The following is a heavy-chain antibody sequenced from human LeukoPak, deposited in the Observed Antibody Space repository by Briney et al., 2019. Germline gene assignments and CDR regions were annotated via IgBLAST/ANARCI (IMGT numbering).Heavy chain of an antibody. Sequence: SETLSLTCTVSGGSISGSSYYWGWIRQPPGKGLEWIGSIYYSGSTYYNPSLKSRVTISVDTSKNQFSLKLSSVTAADTAVYYCARLGYDGSGFHDYWGQGTLVTVSS. D-gene: IGHD3-22*01. V-gene: IGHV4-39*07. CDR1: GGSISGSSYY. J-gene: IGHJ4*02. CDR3: ARLGYDGSGFHDY. CDR2: IYYSGST.